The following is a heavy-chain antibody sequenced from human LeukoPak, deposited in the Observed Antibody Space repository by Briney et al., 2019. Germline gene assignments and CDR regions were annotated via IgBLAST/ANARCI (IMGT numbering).Heavy chain of an antibody. D-gene: IGHD2-15*01. CDR3: ARQVYCSGGSCYSDWFDP. CDR2: INHSGST. J-gene: IGHJ5*02. V-gene: IGHV4-34*01. CDR1: GGSFSGYY. Sequence: PSETLSLTCAVYGGSFSGYYWSWIRQPPGKGLEWIGEINHSGSTYYNPSLKSRVTISVDTSTNQFSLKLSSVTAADTAVYYCARQVYCSGGSCYSDWFDPWGQGTVVTVSS.